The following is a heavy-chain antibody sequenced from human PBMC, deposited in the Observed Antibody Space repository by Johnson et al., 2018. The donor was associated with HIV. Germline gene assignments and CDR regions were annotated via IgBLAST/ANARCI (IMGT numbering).Heavy chain of an antibody. Sequence: VQLVESGGGLVQPGRSLRLSCTASGFSFGDYGMSWVRQAPGKGLEWVSIIYSGGSTYYADSVKGRFTISRDNAKNSLYLQINILRAEDTAVYYCAREWIGHSSSWFRYAFDIWGQGTMVTVSS. CDR2: IYSGGST. D-gene: IGHD6-13*01. CDR3: AREWIGHSSSWFRYAFDI. J-gene: IGHJ3*02. V-gene: IGHV3-66*01. CDR1: GFSFGDYG.